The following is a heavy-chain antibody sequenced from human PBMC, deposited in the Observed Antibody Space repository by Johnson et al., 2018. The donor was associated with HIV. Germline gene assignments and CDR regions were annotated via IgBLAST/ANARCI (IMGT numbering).Heavy chain of an antibody. D-gene: IGHD3-22*01. CDR2: INAGGDT. CDR1: GIIVTGNF. CDR3: ARGNRYYDTRASGAFDI. V-gene: IGHV3-66*02. Sequence: VQLVESGGGVVQPGRSLRLSCAASGIIVTGNFMSWVRQAPGKGLEWVSVINAGGDTYYADSVKGRFTISRDNAKNTLSLQMNTLRAEDTAVYYCARGNRYYDTRASGAFDIWGQGTMVTVSS. J-gene: IGHJ3*02.